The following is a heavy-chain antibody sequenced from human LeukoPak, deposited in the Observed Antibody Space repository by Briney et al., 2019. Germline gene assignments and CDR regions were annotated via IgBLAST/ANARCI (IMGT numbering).Heavy chain of an antibody. D-gene: IGHD4-17*01. J-gene: IGHJ4*02. V-gene: IGHV3-48*01. CDR2: ISSSSSTI. Sequence: GVSLRLSCAASGFTFSSYSMNWVRQAPGKGLEWVSYISSSSSTIYYADSVKGRFTISRDNAKNSLYLQMNSLRAEDTAVYYCARGGYGDPIDYWGQGTLVTVSS. CDR3: ARGGYGDPIDY. CDR1: GFTFSSYS.